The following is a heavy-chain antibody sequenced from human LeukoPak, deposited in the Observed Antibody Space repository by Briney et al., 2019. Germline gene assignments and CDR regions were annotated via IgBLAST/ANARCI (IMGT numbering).Heavy chain of an antibody. V-gene: IGHV3-23*01. Sequence: PGGSLRLSCAASGFTFSSYAMSWVRQAPGKGLEWVSAISGSGGSTYYADSVKGRFTISRDNSKNTLYLQMKSLRAEETAEYYCAKGAGIVISLLYFDYWGQGTLVTVSS. J-gene: IGHJ4*02. CDR2: ISGSGGST. D-gene: IGHD2-21*01. CDR1: GFTFSSYA. CDR3: AKGAGIVISLLYFDY.